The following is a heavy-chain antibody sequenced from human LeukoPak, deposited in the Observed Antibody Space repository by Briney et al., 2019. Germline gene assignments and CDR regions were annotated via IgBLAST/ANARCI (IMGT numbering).Heavy chain of an antibody. CDR3: ARAYEARFAFDI. Sequence: SVKVSCKASGGTFSSYAISLVRQAPGQGLEWMGRIIPIFGTANYAQKFQGRVTITTDESTSTAYMELSSLRSEDTAVYYCARAYEARFAFDIWGQGTMVTVSS. V-gene: IGHV1-69*05. D-gene: IGHD3-22*01. CDR2: IIPIFGTA. CDR1: GGTFSSYA. J-gene: IGHJ3*02.